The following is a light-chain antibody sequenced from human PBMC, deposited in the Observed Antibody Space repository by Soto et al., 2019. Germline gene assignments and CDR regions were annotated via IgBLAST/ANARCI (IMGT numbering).Light chain of an antibody. Sequence: EIVLTQSQATLSFSPAERANLXCRASRSVSRYLAWYQQKPGQAPRLLIYDTSYRAAGIPDRFSGSGSATDFTLTISSLEPEDFAVYYCQQRSNWITFGQGTRLEIK. V-gene: IGKV3-11*01. J-gene: IGKJ5*01. CDR2: DTS. CDR3: QQRSNWIT. CDR1: RSVSRY.